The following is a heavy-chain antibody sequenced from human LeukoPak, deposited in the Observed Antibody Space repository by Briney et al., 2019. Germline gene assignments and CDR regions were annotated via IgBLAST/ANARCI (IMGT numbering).Heavy chain of an antibody. D-gene: IGHD3-22*01. CDR2: ISGSGGTT. J-gene: IGHJ3*02. CDR1: GFTFTNYA. CDR3: ARQRYYYDTSVLGAFDI. V-gene: IGHV3-23*01. Sequence: GGSLRLSCAASGFTFTNYAMSWVRQAPGKGLEWVSTISGSGGTTYYADSLKGRFSISRDTSKNTLYLQMNSLRAEDTAVYYCARQRYYYDTSVLGAFDIWGQGTMVTVSS.